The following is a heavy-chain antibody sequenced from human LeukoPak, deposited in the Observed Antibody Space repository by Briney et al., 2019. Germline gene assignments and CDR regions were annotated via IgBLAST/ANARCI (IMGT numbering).Heavy chain of an antibody. CDR3: AREVAAGSYRGFDY. D-gene: IGHD6-19*01. Sequence: PSETLSLTRTVSGGSISSYYWSWIRQPPGKGLEWIGYIYYSGSTNYNPSLKSRVTISVDTSKNQFSLKLSSVTAADTATYYCAREVAAGSYRGFDYWGQGTLVTVSS. CDR2: IYYSGST. V-gene: IGHV4-59*01. J-gene: IGHJ4*02. CDR1: GGSISSYY.